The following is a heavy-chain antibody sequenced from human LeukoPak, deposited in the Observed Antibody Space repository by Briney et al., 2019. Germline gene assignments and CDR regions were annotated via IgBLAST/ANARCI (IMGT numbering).Heavy chain of an antibody. Sequence: ASVKVSCKASGGTFSSYAISWVRQAPGQGLEWMGRIIPILGIANYAQKFQGRVTITADKSTSTAYMGLSSLRSEDTAVYYCARVVGGYYGHFDYWGQGTLVTVSS. CDR3: ARVVGGYYGHFDY. CDR2: IIPILGIA. V-gene: IGHV1-69*04. D-gene: IGHD3-3*01. CDR1: GGTFSSYA. J-gene: IGHJ4*02.